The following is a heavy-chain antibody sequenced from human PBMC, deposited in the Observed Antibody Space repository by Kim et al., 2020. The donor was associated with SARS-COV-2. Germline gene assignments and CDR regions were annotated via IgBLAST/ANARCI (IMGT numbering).Heavy chain of an antibody. CDR1: GFTFSSYA. D-gene: IGHD3-10*01. CDR3: AKSSITMVRGVIPNDGYYYGMDV. J-gene: IGHJ6*02. Sequence: GGSLRLSCAASGFTFSSYAMSWVRQAPGKGLEWVSAISGSGGSTYYADSVKGRFTISRDNSKNTLYLQMNSLRAEDTAVYYCAKSSITMVRGVIPNDGYYYGMDVWGQGTTVTVSS. CDR2: ISGSGGST. V-gene: IGHV3-23*01.